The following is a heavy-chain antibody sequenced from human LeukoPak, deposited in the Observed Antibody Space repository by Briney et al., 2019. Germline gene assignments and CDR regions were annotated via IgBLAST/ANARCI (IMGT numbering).Heavy chain of an antibody. V-gene: IGHV4-34*01. Sequence: SETLSLTCAVYGGSFSGYYWSWIRQPPGKGLEWIGEINHSGSTNYNPSLKSRVTISVDTSKNQFSLKLSSVTAADTAVYYCASRSALTVYLYYYYGMDVWGKGTTVTVSS. D-gene: IGHD3-9*01. CDR2: INHSGST. CDR3: ASRSALTVYLYYYYGMDV. J-gene: IGHJ6*04. CDR1: GGSFSGYY.